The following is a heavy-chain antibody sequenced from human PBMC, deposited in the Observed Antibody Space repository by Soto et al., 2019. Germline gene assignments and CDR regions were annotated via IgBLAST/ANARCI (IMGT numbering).Heavy chain of an antibody. CDR3: ARAIAVVIDY. CDR1: GFTFSSYA. Sequence: QVQLVESGGGVVQPGRSLRLSCAASGFTFSSYAMHWVRQAPGKGLEWVAGISYDGSNKYYADAVKGRFTSSRDNSKNTLYLQMTNLRAEDTAVYYCARAIAVVIDYWGQGTLVTVSS. CDR2: ISYDGSNK. J-gene: IGHJ4*02. D-gene: IGHD3-22*01. V-gene: IGHV3-30-3*01.